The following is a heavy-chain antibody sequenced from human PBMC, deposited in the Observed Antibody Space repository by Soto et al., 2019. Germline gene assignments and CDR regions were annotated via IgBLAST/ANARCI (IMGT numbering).Heavy chain of an antibody. CDR3: ARNGGYSYGWDYYYYYGMDV. CDR2: IYYSGST. D-gene: IGHD5-18*01. V-gene: IGHV4-30-4*01. Sequence: QVQLQESGPGLVKPSQTLSLTCTVSGGSISSGDYYWSWIRQPPGKGLEWIGYIYYSGSTYYNPSLKSRVTISVDTSKNQFSLKLSSVTAADTAVYYCARNGGYSYGWDYYYYYGMDVWGQGTTVTVSS. J-gene: IGHJ6*02. CDR1: GGSISSGDYY.